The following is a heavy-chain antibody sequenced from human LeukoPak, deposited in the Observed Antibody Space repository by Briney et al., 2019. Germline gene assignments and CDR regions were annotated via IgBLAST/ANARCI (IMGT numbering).Heavy chain of an antibody. CDR1: GGSISSSNW. Sequence: SGTLSLTCAVSGGSISSSNWCSWVRQPPGKGLEWIGRIYTSGSTNYNPSLKSRVTISVDTSKNQFSLKLSSVTAADTAVYYCARGYSSSLLDYWGQGTLVTVSS. V-gene: IGHV4-4*02. CDR3: ARGYSSSLLDY. D-gene: IGHD6-13*01. J-gene: IGHJ4*02. CDR2: IYTSGST.